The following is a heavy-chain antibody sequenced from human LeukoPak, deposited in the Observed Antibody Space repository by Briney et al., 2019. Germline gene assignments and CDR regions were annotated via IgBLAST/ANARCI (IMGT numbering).Heavy chain of an antibody. Sequence: ASVKVSCKASGYTFTSYGISWVRQAPGQGLEWMGWISAYNGNTNYAQKLQGRVTMTTDTSTSTAYMELRSLRSDDTAAYYCARSRNYYGSGSYYNSNFYYFDYWGQGTLVTVSS. CDR3: ARSRNYYGSGSYYNSNFYYFDY. CDR2: ISAYNGNT. D-gene: IGHD3-10*01. V-gene: IGHV1-18*01. J-gene: IGHJ4*02. CDR1: GYTFTSYG.